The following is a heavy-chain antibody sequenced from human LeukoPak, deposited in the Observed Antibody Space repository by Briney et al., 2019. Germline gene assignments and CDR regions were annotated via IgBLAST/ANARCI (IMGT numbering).Heavy chain of an antibody. CDR3: ARAGAGGAFDI. CDR1: GFTFSSYW. V-gene: IGHV3-74*01. Sequence: PGGSLRLSCAASGFTFSSYWMHWVRQAPGKGLVWVSGINGDGSSTSSTSYADSVKGRFTISRDNAKNTLYLEMNSLRAEDTAVYYCARAGAGGAFDIWGQGTMVTVSS. J-gene: IGHJ3*02. D-gene: IGHD3-10*01. CDR2: INGDGSSTSST.